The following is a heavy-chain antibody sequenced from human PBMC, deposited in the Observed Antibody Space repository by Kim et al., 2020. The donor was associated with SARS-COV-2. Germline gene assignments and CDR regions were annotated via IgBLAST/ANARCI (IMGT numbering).Heavy chain of an antibody. CDR1: GFTFSSYA. Sequence: GGSLRLSCAASGFTFSSYAMHWVRQAPGKGLEWVAVISYDGSNKYYADSVKGRFTISRDNSKNTLYLQMNSLRAEDTAVYYCASPPESGVDYWGQGTLVTVSS. CDR3: ASPPESGVDY. J-gene: IGHJ4*02. D-gene: IGHD3-10*01. V-gene: IGHV3-30*04. CDR2: ISYDGSNK.